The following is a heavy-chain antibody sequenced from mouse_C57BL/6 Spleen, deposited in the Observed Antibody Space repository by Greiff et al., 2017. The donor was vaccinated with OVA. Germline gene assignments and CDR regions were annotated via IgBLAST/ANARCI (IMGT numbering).Heavy chain of an antibody. CDR3: ARPNWDEDYFDY. Sequence: EVQRVESGGDLVKPGGSLKLSCAASGFTFSSYGMSWVRQTPDKRLEWVATISSGGSYTYYPDSVKGRFTISRDNAKNTLYLQMSSLKSEDTAMYYCARPNWDEDYFDYWGQGTTLTVSS. CDR1: GFTFSSYG. V-gene: IGHV5-6*01. J-gene: IGHJ2*01. D-gene: IGHD4-1*01. CDR2: ISSGGSYT.